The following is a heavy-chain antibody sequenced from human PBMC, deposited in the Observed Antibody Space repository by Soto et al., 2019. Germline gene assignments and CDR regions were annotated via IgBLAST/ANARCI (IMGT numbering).Heavy chain of an antibody. V-gene: IGHV4-30-4*01. CDR2: IYYSGST. CDR3: ARDREYYGSGSYNKVFDY. CDR1: GGSISSGDYY. Sequence: SETLSLTCTVPGGSISSGDYYWSWIRQPPGKGLEWIGYIYYSGSTYYNPSLKSRVTISVDTSKNQFSLKLSSVTAADTAVYYCARDREYYGSGSYNKVFDYWGQGTLVTVSS. D-gene: IGHD3-10*01. J-gene: IGHJ4*02.